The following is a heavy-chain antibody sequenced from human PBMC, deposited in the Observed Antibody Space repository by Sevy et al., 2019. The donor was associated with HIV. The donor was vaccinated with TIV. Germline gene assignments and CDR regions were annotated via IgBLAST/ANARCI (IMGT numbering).Heavy chain of an antibody. V-gene: IGHV3-23*01. CDR2: LSFGCGEI. D-gene: IGHD2-8*01. CDR1: GFTFSKYS. J-gene: IGHJ4*02. Sequence: WGSLRLSCAASGFTFSKYSMSWVRQPPGKGLEWVSTLSFGCGEINYADSVKGLFTISRYNSKRSVYLQMNNLGPEDTAVYYCAREVCTKPHDYWGQGTLVTVSS. CDR3: AREVCTKPHDY.